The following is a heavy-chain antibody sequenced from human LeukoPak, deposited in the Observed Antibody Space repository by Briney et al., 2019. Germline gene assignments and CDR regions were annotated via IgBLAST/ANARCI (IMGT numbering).Heavy chain of an antibody. J-gene: IGHJ4*02. CDR3: ARVVYDSSTYPKSYFDF. CDR2: IYYRGIT. D-gene: IGHD3-22*01. CDR1: GGSFSSSSYY. V-gene: IGHV4-39*07. Sequence: SETLSLTCTVSGGSFSSSSYYWGWIRQPPGKGLEWIGSIYYRGITYYNPSLKSRVTISVDTSKNQFSLKLSSVTAADTAVYYCARVVYDSSTYPKSYFDFWGQGTLVTVSS.